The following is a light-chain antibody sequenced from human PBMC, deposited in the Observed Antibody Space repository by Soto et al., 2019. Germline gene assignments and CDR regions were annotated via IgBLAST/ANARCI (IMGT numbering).Light chain of an antibody. V-gene: IGLV1-44*01. CDR1: SSNIGRNT. CDR2: TDN. J-gene: IGLJ3*02. CDR3: AAWDDSLNGRWV. Sequence: QSVLTQPPSASGTPGQRVTISCSGSSSNIGRNTVNWYKQFPGTAPKLLIHTDNQRPSGVPDRFSASKSGTSATLAISGLQSDDEADYYCAAWDDSLNGRWVFGGGTKLTVL.